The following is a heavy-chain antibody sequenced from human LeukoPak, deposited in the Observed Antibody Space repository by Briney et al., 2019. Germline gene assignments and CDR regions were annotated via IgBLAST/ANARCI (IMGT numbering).Heavy chain of an antibody. V-gene: IGHV3-23*01. CDR1: GFTFSGYA. Sequence: GGSLRLSCAASGFTFSGYAMNWVRQAPGKGLEWVSGISGSGAGTYYADSVKGRFTISRDNSKNTLYLLMNSLRADDTAVYYCAKMVREFYTISYYFDYWGQEPWSPSP. J-gene: IGHJ4*01. D-gene: IGHD2-8*01. CDR3: AKMVREFYTISYYFDY. CDR2: ISGSGAGT.